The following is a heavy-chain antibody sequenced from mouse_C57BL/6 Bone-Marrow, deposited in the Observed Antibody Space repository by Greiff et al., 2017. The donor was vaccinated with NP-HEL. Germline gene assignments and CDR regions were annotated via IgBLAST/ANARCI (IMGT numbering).Heavy chain of an antibody. Sequence: EVHLVESGGGLVQPGGSLSLSCAASGFTFTDYYMSWVRQPPGKALEWLGFIRNKANGYTTEYSASVKGRFTISRDNSQSILYLQMNALRAEDSATYYCARRHWTTVVHYYAMDYWGQGTSVTVSS. V-gene: IGHV7-3*01. CDR1: GFTFTDYY. CDR2: IRNKANGYTT. J-gene: IGHJ4*01. CDR3: ARRHWTTVVHYYAMDY. D-gene: IGHD1-1*01.